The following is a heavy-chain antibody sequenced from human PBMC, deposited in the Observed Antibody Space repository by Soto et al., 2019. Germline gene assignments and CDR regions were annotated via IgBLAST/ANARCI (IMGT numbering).Heavy chain of an antibody. CDR3: AKGNDVTVIGALDP. Sequence: EVQLLESGGGLVQPGGSLRLSCAAPGFIFSSYAMSWVRQAPGKGLEWVSGISSSGGGTYYADSVKGRFTISRDNSKNPLYLQMNSLRAEDTAAYYCAKGNDVTVIGALDPWGKGTWVT. CDR2: ISSSGGGT. CDR1: GFIFSSYA. D-gene: IGHD2-21*02. V-gene: IGHV3-23*01. J-gene: IGHJ5*02.